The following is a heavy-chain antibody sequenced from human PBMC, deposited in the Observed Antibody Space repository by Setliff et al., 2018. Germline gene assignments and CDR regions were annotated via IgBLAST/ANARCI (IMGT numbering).Heavy chain of an antibody. CDR2: IDTSGST. Sequence: SETLSLTCSVSGGSISNYYWSWIRQPPGKGLEWIGYIDTSGSTNYNPSLKSRVSISKDTSKNQLSLNLSFVTAADTAVYYCARLQFYSSGYDHWGQGTLVTVSS. D-gene: IGHD6-19*01. V-gene: IGHV4-4*08. CDR3: ARLQFYSSGYDH. CDR1: GGSISNYY. J-gene: IGHJ4*02.